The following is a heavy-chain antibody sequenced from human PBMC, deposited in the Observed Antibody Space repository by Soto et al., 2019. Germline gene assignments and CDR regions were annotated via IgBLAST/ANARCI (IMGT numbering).Heavy chain of an antibody. J-gene: IGHJ6*02. D-gene: IGHD3-16*02. CDR1: GGTFRSHA. V-gene: IGHV1-69*13. Sequence: GASVKVSCKASGGTFRSHAISWVRQAPGQGLEWTGGIIPIFTLANYAQRFQDRVTITADESTSTAYMELSSLRSEDTAVYYCARDGIINIWPYYYGMDVWGQGTTVTVSS. CDR3: ARDGIINIWPYYYGMDV. CDR2: IIPIFTLA.